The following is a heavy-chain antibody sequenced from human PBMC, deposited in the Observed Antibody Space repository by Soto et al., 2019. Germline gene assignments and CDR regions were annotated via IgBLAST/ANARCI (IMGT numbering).Heavy chain of an antibody. CDR3: ARGVRITIFGVVIIRGAYYFDY. Sequence: SETLSLTCAVYGGSFSGYYWSWIRQPPGKGLEWIGEINHSGSTNYNPSLKSRVTISVDTSKNQFSLKLSSVTAADTAVYYCARGVRITIFGVVIIRGAYYFDYWGQGTLVTVSS. J-gene: IGHJ4*02. CDR1: GGSFSGYY. D-gene: IGHD3-3*01. CDR2: INHSGST. V-gene: IGHV4-34*01.